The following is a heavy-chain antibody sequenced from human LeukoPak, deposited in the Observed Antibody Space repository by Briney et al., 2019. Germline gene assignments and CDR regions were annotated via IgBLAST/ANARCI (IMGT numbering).Heavy chain of an antibody. J-gene: IGHJ3*02. CDR3: ARSGYSYGPDAFDI. CDR1: GGTFSSYA. D-gene: IGHD5-18*01. CDR2: INPNSGGT. V-gene: IGHV1-2*02. Sequence: ASVKVSCKASGGTFSSYAISWVRQAPGQGLEWMGWINPNSGGTNYAQKFQGRVTMTRDTSISTAYMELSRLRSDDTAVYYCARSGYSYGPDAFDIWGQGTMVTVSS.